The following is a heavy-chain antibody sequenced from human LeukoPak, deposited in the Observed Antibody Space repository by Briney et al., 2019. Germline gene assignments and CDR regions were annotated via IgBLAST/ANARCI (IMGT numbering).Heavy chain of an antibody. CDR3: AKGRGYSGYGVHY. CDR1: GFTFSNYG. Sequence: GGSLRLSCAASGFTFSNYGMSWVRQAPGKGLEWVSAISGSGGSTYYADSVKGRFTISRDNSKNTLYLQMNSLRAEDTAVYYCAKGRGYSGYGVHYWGQGTLVTVSS. V-gene: IGHV3-23*01. J-gene: IGHJ4*02. CDR2: ISGSGGST. D-gene: IGHD5-12*01.